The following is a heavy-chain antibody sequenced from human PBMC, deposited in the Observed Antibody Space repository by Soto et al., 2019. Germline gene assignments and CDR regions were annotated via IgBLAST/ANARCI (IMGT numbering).Heavy chain of an antibody. V-gene: IGHV3-30*18. J-gene: IGHJ4*02. Sequence: QVQLVESGGGVVQPGRSLRLSCAASGFTFSSYGMHWVRQAPVKGLEWVAVISYDGSNKYYADSVKGRFTISRDNSKNTLYLQMNSLRAEDTAVYYCAKSREQWLAEFDYWGQGTLVTVSS. CDR1: GFTFSSYG. CDR2: ISYDGSNK. D-gene: IGHD6-19*01. CDR3: AKSREQWLAEFDY.